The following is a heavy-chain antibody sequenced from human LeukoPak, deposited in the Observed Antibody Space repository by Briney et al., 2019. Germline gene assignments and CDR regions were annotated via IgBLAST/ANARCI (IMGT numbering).Heavy chain of an antibody. CDR3: ARGSSGWTNAFDI. CDR2: IYYSGST. V-gene: IGHV4-39*01. D-gene: IGHD6-19*01. CDR1: DGSISSSYYY. Sequence: SETLSLTCTVSDGSISSSYYYWGWIRQPPGKGLEWIGSIYYSGSTYYNPSLKSRVTISVDTSKNQFSLKLRSVTAADTAVYYCARGSSGWTNAFDIWGQGTMVTVSS. J-gene: IGHJ3*02.